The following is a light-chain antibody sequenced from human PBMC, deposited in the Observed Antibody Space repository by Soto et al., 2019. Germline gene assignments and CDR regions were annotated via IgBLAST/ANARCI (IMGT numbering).Light chain of an antibody. CDR3: QQYGSSPFT. Sequence: EVVLTQSPVTLSLSPGERATLSCRASQSVSSPYLAWYQQKPGQPPRLLIYGASSRATDIPDRFIGSGSGTEFTLTIARLAPEDFAMYYCQQYGSSPFTFGPGTNVAI. CDR1: QSVSSPY. V-gene: IGKV3-20*01. J-gene: IGKJ3*01. CDR2: GAS.